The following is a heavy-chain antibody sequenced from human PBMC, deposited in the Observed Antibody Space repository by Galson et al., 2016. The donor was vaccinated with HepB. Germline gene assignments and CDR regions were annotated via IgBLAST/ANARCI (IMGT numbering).Heavy chain of an antibody. CDR3: ASPYVWGGFLNDF. CDR2: IDYTGNT. CDR1: VGSISSSSYS. J-gene: IGHJ4*02. D-gene: IGHD3-16*01. Sequence: SETLSLTCTVSVGSISSSSYSWGWIRQPPGKGLEWIGSIDYTGNTYYSPSLQSRLTISADTSKTQFSLKLSSVTTADTAVYYCASPYVWGGFLNDFWGQGTLVTVSS. V-gene: IGHV4-39*01.